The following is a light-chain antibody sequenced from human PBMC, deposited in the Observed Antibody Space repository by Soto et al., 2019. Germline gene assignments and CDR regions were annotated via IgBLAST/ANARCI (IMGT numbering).Light chain of an antibody. V-gene: IGLV2-14*01. CDR3: SSYSSSSVFYV. J-gene: IGLJ1*01. CDR2: EVS. Sequence: QSALTQPASVSGSPGQSITISCTGTSSDVGGYNYVSWYQQHPGKAPKLMIYEVSNRPSGVSNRFSGSKSGNTASLTISGLQAEDEADYHCSSYSSSSVFYVFGTGTKVTVL. CDR1: SSDVGGYNY.